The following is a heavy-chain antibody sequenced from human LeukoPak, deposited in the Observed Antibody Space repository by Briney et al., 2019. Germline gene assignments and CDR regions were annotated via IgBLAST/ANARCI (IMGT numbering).Heavy chain of an antibody. V-gene: IGHV4-59*12. D-gene: IGHD3-10*01. J-gene: IGHJ4*02. Sequence: SETLSLTCTVSGGSISSYYWSWIRQPPGKGLEWIGYIYYSGSTNYNPSLKSRVTISVDTSKNQFSLKLSSVTAADTAVYYCAREYGSGSYYTDYWGQGTLVTVSS. CDR1: GGSISSYY. CDR2: IYYSGST. CDR3: AREYGSGSYYTDY.